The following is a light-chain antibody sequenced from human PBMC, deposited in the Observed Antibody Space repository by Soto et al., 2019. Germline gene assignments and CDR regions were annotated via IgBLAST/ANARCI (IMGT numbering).Light chain of an antibody. Sequence: EIVLTQSPATLSLSPGERATLSCRASQSFSSYLAWYQQKPGQAPRLLIYDASKRATGIPARFSGRGSGTDFPLTTSSLAPEDFAVYYCQQRSNWPPVITFGQGTRLEIK. CDR2: DAS. V-gene: IGKV3-11*01. J-gene: IGKJ5*01. CDR3: QQRSNWPPVIT. CDR1: QSFSSY.